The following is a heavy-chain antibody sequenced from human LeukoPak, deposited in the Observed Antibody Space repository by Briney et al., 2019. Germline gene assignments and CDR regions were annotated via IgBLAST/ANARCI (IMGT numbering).Heavy chain of an antibody. V-gene: IGHV4-59*01. CDR3: AAHRAAAYYFDY. D-gene: IGHD1-14*01. Sequence: SETLSLTCTVSGGSISSYYWSWIRQPPGKGLEWIGYIYYSGSTNYNPSLKSRVTISVDTSKNQFSLKLSSVTAADTAVYYCAAHRAAAYYFDYWGQGTLVTVSS. J-gene: IGHJ4*02. CDR1: GGSISSYY. CDR2: IYYSGST.